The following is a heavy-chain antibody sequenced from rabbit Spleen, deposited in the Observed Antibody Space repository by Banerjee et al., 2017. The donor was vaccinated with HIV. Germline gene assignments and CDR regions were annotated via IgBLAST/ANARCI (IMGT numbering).Heavy chain of an antibody. V-gene: IGHV1S47*01. CDR1: GFDFSHYG. J-gene: IGHJ4*01. D-gene: IGHD4-2*01. CDR2: IDPIFTTT. Sequence: QEQLVESGGGLVQPGGSLKLSCKASGFDFSHYGVSWVRQAPGKGLEWIGYIDPIFTTTHYASWVNGRFTISRDIDQNTLYLQLNSLTAADTATYFCVRDAAGREDFNLWGPGTLVT. CDR3: VRDAAGREDFNL.